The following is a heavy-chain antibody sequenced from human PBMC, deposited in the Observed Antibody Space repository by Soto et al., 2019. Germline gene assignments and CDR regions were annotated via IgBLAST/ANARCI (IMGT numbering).Heavy chain of an antibody. CDR3: AHRRYYYGSGSDDACDI. V-gene: IGHV2-5*01. CDR1: GFSLSTSGVG. Sequence: QITLKACGPTLVQSTQTLTLTCTFSGFSLSTSGVGVGWIRQPPGKALEWLALIYGNDDKRYSPSLKSRLTIAKDTSKNQVVLTMTNMDAVDTATYYCAHRRYYYGSGSDDACDIWGQGTMVTVSS. CDR2: IYGNDDK. J-gene: IGHJ3*02. D-gene: IGHD3-10*01.